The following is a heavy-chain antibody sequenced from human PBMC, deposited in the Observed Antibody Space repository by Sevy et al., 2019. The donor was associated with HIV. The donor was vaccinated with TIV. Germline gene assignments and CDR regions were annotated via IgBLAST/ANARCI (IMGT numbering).Heavy chain of an antibody. CDR3: ARAGGWLEGWFDP. D-gene: IGHD3-22*01. Sequence: GGSLRLSCAASGFTFSSYAMHWVRQAPGKGLEWVAVISYDGSNKYYADSVKGRFTISRDNSKNTLYLQMNSLRAEDTAGYYCARAGGWLEGWFDPWGQGTLVTVSS. J-gene: IGHJ5*02. CDR1: GFTFSSYA. CDR2: ISYDGSNK. V-gene: IGHV3-30-3*01.